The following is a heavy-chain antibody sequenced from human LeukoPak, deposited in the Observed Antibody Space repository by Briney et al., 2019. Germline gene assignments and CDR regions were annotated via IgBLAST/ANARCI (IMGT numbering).Heavy chain of an antibody. CDR1: GFTFSSYG. D-gene: IGHD3-10*01. CDR2: IRYDGSNK. Sequence: PGGSLRLSCAAPGFTFSSYGMHWVRQAPGKGLEWVAFIRYDGSNKYFADSVKGRFTISRDSSKNTLYLQMNSLRVDDTAVYYCAKDGTRGIRFGKIPHYFDYWGQGTLVTVSS. V-gene: IGHV3-30*02. CDR3: AKDGTRGIRFGKIPHYFDY. J-gene: IGHJ4*02.